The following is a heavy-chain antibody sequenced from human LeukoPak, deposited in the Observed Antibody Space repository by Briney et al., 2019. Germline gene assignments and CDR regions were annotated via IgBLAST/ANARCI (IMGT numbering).Heavy chain of an antibody. CDR2: IYYTGTT. Sequence: SETLSLTCTVSDGSISSYYWNRFRQPPGKGLEWIGHIYYTGTTHYNPSLQSRVSISIDTSKNQFSLKLTSVTAVDTAVYYCARWGHFDTSGYFVADYWGQGTLITVSS. J-gene: IGHJ4*02. CDR3: ARWGHFDTSGYFVADY. D-gene: IGHD3-22*01. V-gene: IGHV4-59*01. CDR1: DGSISSYY.